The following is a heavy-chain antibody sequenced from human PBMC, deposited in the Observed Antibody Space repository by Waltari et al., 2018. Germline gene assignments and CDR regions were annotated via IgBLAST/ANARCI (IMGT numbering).Heavy chain of an antibody. D-gene: IGHD6-13*01. CDR1: GFTFTSYG. V-gene: IGHV3-33*01. CDR3: ARQGYSGISLTYDY. Sequence: QVQLVESGGGVVQPGRSLRLSCAASGFTFTSYGMHWVRQAPGKGLAWVPGMWYAGSNQYYADSVKGQFTISRNISKSTLYLRMNSLGPQDTAVYYCARQGYSGISLTYDYWGQGILVTVSS. CDR2: MWYAGSNQ. J-gene: IGHJ4*02.